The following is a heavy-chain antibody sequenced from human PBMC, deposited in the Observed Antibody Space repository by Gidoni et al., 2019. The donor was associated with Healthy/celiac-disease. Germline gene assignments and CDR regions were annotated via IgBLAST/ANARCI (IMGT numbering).Heavy chain of an antibody. D-gene: IGHD3-22*01. CDR3: AKYGASSDPLEGYFDY. Sequence: EVQLLESGGGLVQPGGSLRLSCAASGFTFSSYAMSWVRQAPGKGLEWVSAISGSGGSTYYADSVKGRFTISRDNSKNTLYLQMNSLRAEDTAVYYCAKYGASSDPLEGYFDYWGQGTLVTVSS. J-gene: IGHJ4*02. CDR2: ISGSGGST. V-gene: IGHV3-23*01. CDR1: GFTFSSYA.